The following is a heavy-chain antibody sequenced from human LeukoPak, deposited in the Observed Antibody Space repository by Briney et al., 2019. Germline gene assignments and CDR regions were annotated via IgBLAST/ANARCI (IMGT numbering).Heavy chain of an antibody. CDR1: GFTFSDYW. CDR3: ARDRGPRTGFMVREAYDY. D-gene: IGHD3-10*01. CDR2: TNTGGSIT. Sequence: GGSLRLSCAASGFTFSDYWIHWVRQAPGKGLVWVSRTNTGGSITNYADSVKGRFSISRDNAKNTLYLQMSSLRAEDTAVYYCARDRGPRTGFMVREAYDYWGQGTLVTVSS. V-gene: IGHV3-74*01. J-gene: IGHJ4*02.